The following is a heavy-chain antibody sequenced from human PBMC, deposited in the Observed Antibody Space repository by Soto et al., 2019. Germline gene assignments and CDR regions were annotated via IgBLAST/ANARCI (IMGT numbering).Heavy chain of an antibody. Sequence: QVHLVQSGAEVKKPGASVKVSCKGSGYGFTTYGITWVRQAPGQGLEWMAWISAHNGNTNYAQKLQGSVTVTRDTSPSTAYMELRSLRSDDTAVYYCARGRYGDYWGQGALVTVSS. CDR1: GYGFTTYG. V-gene: IGHV1-18*01. CDR3: ARGRYGDY. J-gene: IGHJ4*02. CDR2: ISAHNGNT. D-gene: IGHD1-1*01.